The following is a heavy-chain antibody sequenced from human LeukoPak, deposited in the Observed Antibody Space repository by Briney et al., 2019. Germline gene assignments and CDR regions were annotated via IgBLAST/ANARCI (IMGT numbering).Heavy chain of an antibody. CDR2: IHQTGST. CDR3: ARSKSWPHADS. Sequence: PSETLSLTCTVLGYSTSGGYYWGWIRQSPGKGLEWIGSIHQTGSTYYNPSLQSRVTISLDTSKSRSSLRLPSVTAADTAVYFCARSKSWPHADSWGQGTLVTVSS. V-gene: IGHV4-38-2*02. D-gene: IGHD3-16*02. J-gene: IGHJ4*02. CDR1: GYSTSGGYY.